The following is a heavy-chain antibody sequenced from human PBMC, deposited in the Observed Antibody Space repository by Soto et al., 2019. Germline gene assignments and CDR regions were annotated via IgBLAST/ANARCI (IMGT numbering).Heavy chain of an antibody. D-gene: IGHD3-10*01. V-gene: IGHV3-21*01. CDR2: ITSSSGHI. CDR3: VRERGLSSFYGMDV. CDR1: GFTLTTYT. J-gene: IGHJ6*02. Sequence: GGSLRLSCEASGFTLTTYTMNWVRQASGKGLEWVSSITSSSGHIYYADSVKGRFTISRDNARNSLYLQMNSLRAEDTAVYYCVRERGLSSFYGMDVWGQGTTVTVSS.